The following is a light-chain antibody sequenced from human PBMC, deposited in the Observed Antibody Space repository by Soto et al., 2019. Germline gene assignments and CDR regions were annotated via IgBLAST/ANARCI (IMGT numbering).Light chain of an antibody. CDR2: KAS. CDR1: QTIFSR. V-gene: IGKV1-5*03. CDR3: QQYHSYSRT. J-gene: IGKJ1*01. Sequence: DIQMTQSPSTLSASVGDRVTITCRASQTIFSRLAWYQQKPGTPPKLLIYKASTLQSGVPSRFSGSGSGTEFTLTISSLQPDDIATYYCQQYHSYSRTFGQGTKVDI.